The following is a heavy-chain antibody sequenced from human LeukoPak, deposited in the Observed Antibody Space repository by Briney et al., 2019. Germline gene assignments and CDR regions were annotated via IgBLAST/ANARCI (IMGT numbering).Heavy chain of an antibody. Sequence: SETLSLTCAVYGGSFSGYYWSWIRQPPGKGLEWIGEINHSGSTNYNPSLKSRVTISVDTSKNQFSLKLSSVTAADTAVYYCARDFLDYYDSSGSSFDYWGQGTLVTVSS. CDR3: ARDFLDYYDSSGSSFDY. CDR1: GGSFSGYY. J-gene: IGHJ4*02. V-gene: IGHV4-34*01. D-gene: IGHD3-22*01. CDR2: INHSGST.